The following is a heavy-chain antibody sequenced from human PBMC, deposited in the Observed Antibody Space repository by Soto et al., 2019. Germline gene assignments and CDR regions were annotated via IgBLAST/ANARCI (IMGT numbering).Heavy chain of an antibody. CDR1: GGSISSSSYY. CDR3: AREDRNKENHFDS. V-gene: IGHV4-39*02. CDR2: IHYSGTT. Sequence: QLQLQESGPGLVKTSETLSLTCTVTGGSISSSSYYWGWIRQPPGKGLEWIGSIHYSGTTYYNPFLKSRVTRAVDTSKSQFSLRESSVSAGDTAVFYCAREDRNKENHFDSWGQGILVTVTS. J-gene: IGHJ4*02.